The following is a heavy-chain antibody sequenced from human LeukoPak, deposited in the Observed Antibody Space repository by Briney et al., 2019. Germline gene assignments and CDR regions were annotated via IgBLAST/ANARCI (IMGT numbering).Heavy chain of an antibody. Sequence: GGSLRLSCAASGFTFSSYEMNWVRQARGKGLEWVSYISSSGSTIYYADSLKGRFTISRDNAKNSLYLQMNSLRAEDTALYYCARDASDYWFFDLWGRGTLVTVSS. CDR2: ISSSGSTI. V-gene: IGHV3-48*03. CDR1: GFTFSSYE. D-gene: IGHD3-3*01. J-gene: IGHJ2*01. CDR3: ARDASDYWFFDL.